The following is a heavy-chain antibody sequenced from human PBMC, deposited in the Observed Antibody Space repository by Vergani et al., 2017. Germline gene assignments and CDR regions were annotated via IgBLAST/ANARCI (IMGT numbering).Heavy chain of an antibody. CDR3: GRRLTGYYRGGGDAFDI. D-gene: IGHD3-9*01. Sequence: QLQLQESGPGLVKPSETLSLTCTVSGGSISSGSYYWSWIRQPAGKGLEWIGRIYTSGSTNYNPSLKSRVTISVDTSKNQFSLKLSSVTAADTAVYYCGRRLTGYYRGGGDAFDIWGQGTMVTVSS. V-gene: IGHV4-61*02. J-gene: IGHJ3*02. CDR1: GGSISSGSYY. CDR2: IYTSGST.